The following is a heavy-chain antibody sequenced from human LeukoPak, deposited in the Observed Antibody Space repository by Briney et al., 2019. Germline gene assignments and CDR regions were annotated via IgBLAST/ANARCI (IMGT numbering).Heavy chain of an antibody. CDR3: ARVGLEWLEYWYFDL. CDR1: GYTFTGYY. J-gene: IGHJ2*01. D-gene: IGHD3-3*01. Sequence: ASVKVSCKASGYTFTGYYMHWVRQAPGQGLEWMGWINPNSGNTGYAQKFQGRVTMTRNTSISTAYMELSSLRSEDTAVYYCARVGLEWLEYWYFDLWGRGTLVTVSS. V-gene: IGHV1-8*02. CDR2: INPNSGNT.